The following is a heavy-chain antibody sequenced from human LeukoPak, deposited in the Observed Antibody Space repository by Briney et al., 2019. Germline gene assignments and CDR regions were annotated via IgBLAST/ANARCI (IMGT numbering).Heavy chain of an antibody. J-gene: IGHJ3*02. CDR2: ISSSGSTI. Sequence: GGSLRLSCAASGFTFSDYYMSWIRQAPGKGLEWVSYISSSGSTIYYADSVKGRFTISRDNAKNSLYLQMNSLRAEDTAVYYCASSHTHYYYDSNGSWAFDIWGQRKIVTVSS. CDR3: ASSHTHYYYDSNGSWAFDI. CDR1: GFTFSDYY. D-gene: IGHD3-22*01. V-gene: IGHV3-11*04.